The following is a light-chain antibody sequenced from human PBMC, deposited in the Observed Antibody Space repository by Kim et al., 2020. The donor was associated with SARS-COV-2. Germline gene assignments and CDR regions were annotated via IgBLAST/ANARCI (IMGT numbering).Light chain of an antibody. J-gene: IGKJ5*01. Sequence: VGDRVTITCQASQYIANYVNGYQQTPGKAPKLLIYDENKLQTGVPSRCSGSGSVTDFTFSISGLQPEDAATYYCQHYDSLPISFGQGTRLEIK. V-gene: IGKV1-33*01. CDR3: QHYDSLPIS. CDR2: DEN. CDR1: QYIANY.